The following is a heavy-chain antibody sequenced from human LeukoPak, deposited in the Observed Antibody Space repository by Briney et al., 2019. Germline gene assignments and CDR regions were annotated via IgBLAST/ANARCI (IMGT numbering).Heavy chain of an antibody. V-gene: IGHV4-30-2*01. J-gene: IGHJ4*02. D-gene: IGHD3-3*01. CDR1: GGSISRGGYY. Sequence: SETLSLTCGVSGGSISRGGYYWRWIRQPPGKGLEWIGCIYESGSTYYSPSLKSRVQISIDRSKNQFSLKLSSVTAADTAVYYCARGVGVRRFLEWLDYWGQGTLVTVSS. CDR3: ARGVGVRRFLEWLDY. CDR2: IYESGST.